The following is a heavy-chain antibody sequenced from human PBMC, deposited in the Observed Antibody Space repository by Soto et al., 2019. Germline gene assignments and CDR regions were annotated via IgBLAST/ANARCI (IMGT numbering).Heavy chain of an antibody. J-gene: IGHJ6*02. CDR2: IYYSGST. D-gene: IGHD6-13*01. CDR3: ARVHRDVWAAAGTDYGMDV. CDR1: GGSISSGDYY. V-gene: IGHV4-30-4*01. Sequence: PSETLSLTCTVSGGSISSGDYYWSWIRQPPGKGLEWIGYIYYSGSTYYNPSLKSRVTISVDTSKNQFSLKLSSVTAADTAVYYCARVHRDVWAAAGTDYGMDVWGQGTTVTVSS.